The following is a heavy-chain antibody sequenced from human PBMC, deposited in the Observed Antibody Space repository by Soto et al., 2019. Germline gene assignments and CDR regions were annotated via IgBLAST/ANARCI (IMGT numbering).Heavy chain of an antibody. CDR2: IYPGDSDT. CDR1: GYSFTSYW. Sequence: GESLKISCKGSGYSFTSYWIGWVRQMPGKGLEWMGIIYPGDSDTRYSPSFQGQVTISAGKSISTAYLQWSSLKASDTAMYYCARRGREYSSSPLQFDPWGQGTLVTVSS. D-gene: IGHD6-6*01. J-gene: IGHJ5*02. CDR3: ARRGREYSSSPLQFDP. V-gene: IGHV5-51*01.